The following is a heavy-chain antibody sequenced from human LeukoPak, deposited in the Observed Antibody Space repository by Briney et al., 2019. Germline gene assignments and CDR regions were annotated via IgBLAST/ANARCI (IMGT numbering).Heavy chain of an antibody. D-gene: IGHD2-2*02. CDR1: GFTFSDYY. V-gene: IGHV3-11*04. CDR2: IRSGSSSI. CDR3: AREGEYCSSTSCYNYFDY. J-gene: IGHJ4*02. Sequence: GGSLRLSCAASGFTFSDYYMSWIRQAPGKGLEWISYIRSGSSSIYYADSVNGRFTIPRDNAKTSRYLQMNSLRAEDTAVYYCAREGEYCSSTSCYNYFDYWGQGTLVTVSS.